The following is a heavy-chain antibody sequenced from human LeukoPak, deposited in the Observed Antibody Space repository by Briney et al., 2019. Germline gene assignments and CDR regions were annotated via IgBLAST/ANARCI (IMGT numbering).Heavy chain of an antibody. CDR2: IIPIFGTA. J-gene: IGHJ5*02. CDR1: GGTFSSYA. CDR3: ARDETGQLVPWFDP. D-gene: IGHD6-6*01. V-gene: IGHV1-69*06. Sequence: GASVKVSCKASGGTFSSYAISWVRQAPGQGLEWMGRIIPIFGTANYAQKFQGRVTITADKSTSTAYMKLSSLRSEDTAVYYCARDETGQLVPWFDPWGQGTLVTVSS.